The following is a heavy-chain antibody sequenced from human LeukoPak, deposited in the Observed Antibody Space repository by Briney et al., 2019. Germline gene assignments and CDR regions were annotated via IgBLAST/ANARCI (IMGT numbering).Heavy chain of an antibody. CDR1: GDSGSSNSTT. V-gene: IGHV6-1*01. J-gene: IGHJ4*02. Sequence: SQTLSLTCAISGDSGSSNSTTWNWIRHSPSTGLEWLGRTYYRSSWNNEYAASVKSRITIDPGTSKNQLSLQLNSVTPEDTAVYYCAREVPNYDSSGYYGHFDYWGQGALVTVSS. CDR2: TYYRSSWNN. CDR3: AREVPNYDSSGYYGHFDY. D-gene: IGHD3-22*01.